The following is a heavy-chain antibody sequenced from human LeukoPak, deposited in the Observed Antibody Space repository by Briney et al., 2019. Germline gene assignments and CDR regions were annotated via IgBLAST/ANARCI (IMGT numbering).Heavy chain of an antibody. D-gene: IGHD1-1*01. CDR3: ARLHNPGWFDP. J-gene: IGHJ5*02. V-gene: IGHV4-39*01. CDR1: GDSVSSSNYY. CDR2: IYYSGST. Sequence: SETLSLTCTVSGDSVSSSNYYWAWIRQPPGKGLEWIGNIYYSGSTYYNPSLKSRLTISVDTSKNQFSLKLTSVTAADTAVYYCARLHNPGWFDPWGQGTLVTVSS.